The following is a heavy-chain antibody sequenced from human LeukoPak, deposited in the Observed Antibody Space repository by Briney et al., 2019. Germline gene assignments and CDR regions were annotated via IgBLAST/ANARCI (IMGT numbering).Heavy chain of an antibody. Sequence: GGSLRLSCAASGFTFSSYAMHWVRQAPGKGLEWVAVISYDGSNKYYADSVKGRFTISRDNSKNTLYLQMNSLRAEDTAVYYCARAPINDYGDYFDYWGQGTLVTVSS. J-gene: IGHJ4*02. CDR3: ARAPINDYGDYFDY. V-gene: IGHV3-30-3*01. D-gene: IGHD4-17*01. CDR1: GFTFSSYA. CDR2: ISYDGSNK.